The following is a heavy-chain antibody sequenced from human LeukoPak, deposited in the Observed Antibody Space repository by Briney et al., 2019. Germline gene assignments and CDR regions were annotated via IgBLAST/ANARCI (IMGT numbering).Heavy chain of an antibody. CDR3: SGDYVTRWTGDY. V-gene: IGHV4-39*01. CDR2: IYYSGST. J-gene: IGHJ4*02. Sequence: KPSETLSLTCTVSGGSISSSSYYWGWIRQPPGKGLEWIGSIYYSGSTYYNPSLKSRVTISVDTSKNQFSLKLSSVTAADTAVYYCSGDYVTRWTGDYWGQGTLVTVSS. CDR1: GGSISSSSYY. D-gene: IGHD4-17*01.